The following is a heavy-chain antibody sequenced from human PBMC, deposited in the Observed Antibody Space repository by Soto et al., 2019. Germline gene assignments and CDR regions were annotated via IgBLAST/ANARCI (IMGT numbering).Heavy chain of an antibody. V-gene: IGHV3-7*01. Sequence: VQLVESGGALVQPGGSLRLSCVASGFSFSDYWMSWVRQAPGKGLEWVANIKKDGRDKYYVDSVKGRFTVSRDNGQNLLYPQMNSLRAEDAGVYYCAREGATLRLRFHADYGMDVWGQGTTVTVSS. D-gene: IGHD6-25*01. CDR2: IKKDGRDK. CDR1: GFSFSDYW. CDR3: AREGATLRLRFHADYGMDV. J-gene: IGHJ6*02.